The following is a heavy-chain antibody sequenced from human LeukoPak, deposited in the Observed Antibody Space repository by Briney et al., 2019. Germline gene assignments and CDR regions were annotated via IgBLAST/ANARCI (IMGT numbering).Heavy chain of an antibody. CDR3: ASAPYSSGWYSFDY. J-gene: IGHJ4*02. CDR1: GLTFSNYW. CDR2: IARDGSNTAYAA. V-gene: IGHV3-74*01. D-gene: IGHD6-19*01. Sequence: GGSLRLSCAASGLTFSNYWMNWVRQAPGKGLVLVSRIARDGSNTAYAAAYADSVKGRFTISRDNAKNTLYLQMDSLRAEDTAVYYCASAPYSSGWYSFDYWGQGTLVTVSS.